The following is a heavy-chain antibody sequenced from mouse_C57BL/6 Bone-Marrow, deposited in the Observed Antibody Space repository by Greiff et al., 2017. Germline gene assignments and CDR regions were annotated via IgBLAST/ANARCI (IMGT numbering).Heavy chain of an antibody. CDR3: ARPLLYYYAMDY. V-gene: IGHV1-81*01. Sequence: QVQLQQSGAELARPGASVKLSCKASGYTFTSYGISWVKQRTGQGLEWIGEIYPRSGNTYYNEKFKGKDTLTADKSSSTAYMELRSLTSGDSAVYFCARPLLYYYAMDYWGQGTSVTVSS. CDR1: GYTFTSYG. D-gene: IGHD2-10*01. CDR2: IYPRSGNT. J-gene: IGHJ4*01.